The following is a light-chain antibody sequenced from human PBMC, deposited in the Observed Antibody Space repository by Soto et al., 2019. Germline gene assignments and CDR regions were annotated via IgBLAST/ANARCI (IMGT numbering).Light chain of an antibody. V-gene: IGKV3-15*01. Sequence: EIVMTQSPATLSVSPGERATPSCRASQSVSSNLAWYQQKPGQAPRLLIYGASTRATGIPARFSGSGSGTDFTLTISSLEPEDFAVYYCQQRSNWPPLTFGQGTRLENK. J-gene: IGKJ5*01. CDR2: GAS. CDR3: QQRSNWPPLT. CDR1: QSVSSN.